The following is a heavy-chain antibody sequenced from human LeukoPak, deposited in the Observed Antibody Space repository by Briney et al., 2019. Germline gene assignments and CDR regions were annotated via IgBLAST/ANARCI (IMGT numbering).Heavy chain of an antibody. CDR3: ARDCSSTSCRAHGFDY. CDR1: GFTLSSYR. CDR2: ISSSGSTI. Sequence: GGSLRLSCAASGFTLSSYRMNWVRQVPGKGLEWVSSISSSGSTIYYADSVKGRFTISRDNAKNSLYLQMNSLRAEDTAVYYCARDCSSTSCRAHGFDYWGQGTLVTVSS. D-gene: IGHD2-2*01. J-gene: IGHJ4*02. V-gene: IGHV3-48*04.